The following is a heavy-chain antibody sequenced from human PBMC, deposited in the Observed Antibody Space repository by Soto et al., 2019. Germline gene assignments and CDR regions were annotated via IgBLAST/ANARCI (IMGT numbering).Heavy chain of an antibody. J-gene: IGHJ3*02. D-gene: IGHD3-22*01. CDR3: AKDYYDSTGTLGFDAFDI. CDR2: ISYDGSNK. V-gene: IGHV3-30*18. Sequence: RLSFAASGFTFSSYGMHWVRQAPGKGLEWVAVISYDGSNKYYADSVKGRFTISRDNSKNTLYLQMNSLRADDTAVYYCAKDYYDSTGTLGFDAFDIWGQGTMVTVSS. CDR1: GFTFSSYG.